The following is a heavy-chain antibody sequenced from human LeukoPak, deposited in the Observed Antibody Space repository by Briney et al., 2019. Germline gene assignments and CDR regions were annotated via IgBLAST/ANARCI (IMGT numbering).Heavy chain of an antibody. D-gene: IGHD3-10*01. J-gene: IGHJ3*02. Sequence: TSETLSLTCTVSGGSISSSSYYWGWIRQPPGKGLEWIGSIYYSGSTYYNPSLKSRVTISVDTSKNQFSLKLSSVTAADTAVYYCARRLNYYGSGSYQDDAFDIWGQGTMVTVSS. CDR2: IYYSGST. CDR1: GGSISSSSYY. V-gene: IGHV4-39*07. CDR3: ARRLNYYGSGSYQDDAFDI.